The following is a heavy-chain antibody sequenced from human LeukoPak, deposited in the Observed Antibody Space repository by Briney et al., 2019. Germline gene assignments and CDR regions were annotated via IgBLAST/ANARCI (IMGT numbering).Heavy chain of an antibody. V-gene: IGHV3-74*01. CDR1: GFTFDDYS. J-gene: IGHJ5*02. D-gene: IGHD3-22*01. Sequence: PGGSLRLSCAASGFTFDDYSMHWVRQAPGKGLEWVSRINTDGSRITYADSVKGRFTISRDNAMNTVYLQMNSLRAEDTAVYYCARVLSGSWDWFDPWGQGTLVTVSS. CDR3: ARVLSGSWDWFDP. CDR2: INTDGSRI.